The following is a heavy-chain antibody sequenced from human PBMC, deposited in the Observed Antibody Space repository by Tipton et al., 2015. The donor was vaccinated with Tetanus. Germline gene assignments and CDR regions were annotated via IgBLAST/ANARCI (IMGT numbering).Heavy chain of an antibody. V-gene: IGHV3-11*06. D-gene: IGHD4-17*01. CDR3: ARGKDEGYGDYVAY. Sequence: SLRLSCAASGFTFSDYYMSWIRQAPGKGLEWVSYISSSSSYTNYADSVKGRFTISRDNAKNSLYLQMNSLRAEDTAVYYCARGKDEGYGDYVAYWGQGTLVTVSS. CDR2: ISSSSSYT. J-gene: IGHJ4*02. CDR1: GFTFSDYY.